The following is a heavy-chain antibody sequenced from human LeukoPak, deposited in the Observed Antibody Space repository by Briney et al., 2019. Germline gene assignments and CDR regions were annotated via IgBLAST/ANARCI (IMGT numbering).Heavy chain of an antibody. V-gene: IGHV3-23*01. Sequence: GGSLRLSCAASGFTFSRYAMSWVRQAPGKGLEWVSAISKSGDHTYYADSVKGRFTISRDNSKDTLYLRMNSLRAEDTALYYCASPLSSNWYNYWGQGTLATVSS. CDR1: GFTFSRYA. J-gene: IGHJ4*02. CDR3: ASPLSSNWYNY. CDR2: ISKSGDHT. D-gene: IGHD6-13*01.